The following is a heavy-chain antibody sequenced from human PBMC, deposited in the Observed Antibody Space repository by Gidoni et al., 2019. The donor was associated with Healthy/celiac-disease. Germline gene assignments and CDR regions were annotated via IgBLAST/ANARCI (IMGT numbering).Heavy chain of an antibody. J-gene: IGHJ2*01. CDR1: GFTFSSYD. D-gene: IGHD2-15*01. CDR2: IGTAGDT. V-gene: IGHV3-13*04. Sequence: EVQLVESGGGLVQPGGSLRLSCAASGFTFSSYDMHWVRQATGKGMEWVSAIGTAGDTYYPGSVKGRFTISRENAKNSLYLQMNSLRAGDTAVYYCARGAYCSGGSCYSGLYWYFDLWGRGTLVTVSS. CDR3: ARGAYCSGGSCYSGLYWYFDL.